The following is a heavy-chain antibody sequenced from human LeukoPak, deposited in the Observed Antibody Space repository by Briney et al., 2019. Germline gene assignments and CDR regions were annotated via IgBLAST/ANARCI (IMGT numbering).Heavy chain of an antibody. V-gene: IGHV3-30*02. CDR1: GFSFSGYG. J-gene: IGHJ6*03. Sequence: GGSLRLSCEASGFSFSGYGMHWVRQAPGKGLEWVAFIRYNGDNKYYADSVKGRFTVSRDNSQSTLYLQMNSLRVEDTAVYYCEKRVVIRSTDYFYYYIHVWGKGTTVTVSS. D-gene: IGHD3-3*01. CDR2: IRYNGDNK. CDR3: EKRVVIRSTDYFYYYIHV.